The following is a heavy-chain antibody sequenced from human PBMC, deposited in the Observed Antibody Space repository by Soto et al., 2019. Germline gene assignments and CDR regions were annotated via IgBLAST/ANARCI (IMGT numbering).Heavy chain of an antibody. D-gene: IGHD3-10*02. CDR1: GYTLTAYY. CDR3: ARYYVQNRPIDY. J-gene: IGHJ4*02. V-gene: IGHV1-46*01. CDR2: VNPGDGST. Sequence: ASVKFSGKASGYTLTAYYIHWVRQAPGQGREWMGIVNPGDGSTRYAQMFQDRVTMMRDTSTSTIYMELSSLRSEDTAVYYCARYYVQNRPIDYWGQGTLVTVSS.